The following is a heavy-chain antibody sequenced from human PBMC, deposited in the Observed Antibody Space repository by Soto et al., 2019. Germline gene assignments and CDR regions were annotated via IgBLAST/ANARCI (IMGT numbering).Heavy chain of an antibody. CDR1: GFSFGSYA. CDR2: ISGSDGKT. V-gene: IGHV3-23*01. D-gene: IGHD3-3*01. Sequence: PGGCLRLSCAAAGFSFGSYALSWVRQAPGKGLEWVSTISGSDGKTFYADSVKGRFSISRDTSQNTLYLQMNSLRADDTAIYYCARWSYLDYWGQGTRVTVPS. CDR3: ARWSYLDY. J-gene: IGHJ4*02.